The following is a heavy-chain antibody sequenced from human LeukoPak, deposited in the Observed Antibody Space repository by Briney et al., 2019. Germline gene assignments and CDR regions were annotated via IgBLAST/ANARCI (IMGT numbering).Heavy chain of an antibody. CDR2: ITSTVGST. CDR3: AKAPVTTCSGAYCYPFDY. Sequence: PGGSLRLSCAASGFTFSSYAMSWVRQAPGKGLEWVSSITSTVGSTYYADSVKGRFTISRDNSKNTLYLQMNSLRAEDTAVYYCAKAPVTTCSGAYCYPFDYWSQGTLVTVSS. CDR1: GFTFSSYA. J-gene: IGHJ4*02. D-gene: IGHD2-15*01. V-gene: IGHV3-23*01.